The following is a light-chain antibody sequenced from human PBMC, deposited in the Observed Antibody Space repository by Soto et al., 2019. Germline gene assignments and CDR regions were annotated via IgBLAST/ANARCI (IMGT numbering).Light chain of an antibody. V-gene: IGLV2-8*01. CDR3: SSYAGSNNLV. Sequence: QSALTQHPSASGSPGQSVTISCTGTSIDVGGYNYVSWYQQHPGKAPKLMIYEVSKRPSGVPDRFSGSKSGNTASLTVSGLQAEDEADYYCSSYAGSNNLVFGGGTKLTVL. J-gene: IGLJ3*02. CDR1: SIDVGGYNY. CDR2: EVS.